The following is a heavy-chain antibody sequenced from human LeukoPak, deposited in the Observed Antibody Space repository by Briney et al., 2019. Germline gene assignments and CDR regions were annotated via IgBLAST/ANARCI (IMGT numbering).Heavy chain of an antibody. CDR3: ARRGRQRITMVRGVIDPNNWFDP. CDR2: IYYSGST. CDR1: GGSISSYY. D-gene: IGHD3-10*01. Sequence: SETLSLTCTVSGGSISSYYWSWIRQPPGKGLEWIGYIYYSGSTNYNPSLKSRVTISVDTSKNQFSLKLSSVTAADTAVYYCARRGRQRITMVRGVIDPNNWFDPWGQGTLVTVSS. V-gene: IGHV4-59*12. J-gene: IGHJ5*02.